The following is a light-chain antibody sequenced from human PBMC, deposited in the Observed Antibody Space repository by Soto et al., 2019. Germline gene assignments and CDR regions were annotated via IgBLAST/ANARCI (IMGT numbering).Light chain of an antibody. CDR1: SSNIGNKY. Sequence: QSVLTQPPSVSAAPGQRVTISCSGSSSNIGNKYVSWYQQLPGTAPKLLIYDNNKRPSGIPDRISGSKSGTSATLGITGPQTGDEADYYCGTWDSSLSAGVFGGGTKLTVL. CDR3: GTWDSSLSAGV. V-gene: IGLV1-51*01. J-gene: IGLJ2*01. CDR2: DNN.